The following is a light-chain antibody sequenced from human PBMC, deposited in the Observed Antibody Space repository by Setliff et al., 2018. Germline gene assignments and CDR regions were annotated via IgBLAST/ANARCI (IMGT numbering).Light chain of an antibody. CDR3: QARDSSTYV. Sequence: SYALTQPPSVSVSPGQEASITCSGDKLGDKFVSWYQQKSDQSPVLVIYQDRQRPSGIPERFSGSTSRSTATLTISGTQAMDEADYYCQARDSSTYVFGTGTKVTVL. J-gene: IGLJ1*01. CDR2: QDR. V-gene: IGLV3-1*01. CDR1: KLGDKF.